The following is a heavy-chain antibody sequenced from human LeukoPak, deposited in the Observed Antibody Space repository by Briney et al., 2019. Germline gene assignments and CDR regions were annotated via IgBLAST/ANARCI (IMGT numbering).Heavy chain of an antibody. V-gene: IGHV4-39*07. J-gene: IGHJ3*02. CDR1: GGSISSGSYY. CDR2: IYYSGST. CDR3: ARETEACAFDI. Sequence: SQTLSLTCTVSGGSISSGSYYWSWIRQPAGKGLEWIGSIYYSGSTYYNPSLKSRVTISVDTSKNQFSLKLSSVTAADTAVYYCARETEACAFDIWGQGTMVTVSS.